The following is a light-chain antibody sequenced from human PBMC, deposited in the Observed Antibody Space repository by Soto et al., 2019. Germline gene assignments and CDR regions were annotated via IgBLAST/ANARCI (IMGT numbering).Light chain of an antibody. CDR3: QQRGNWPPIT. Sequence: EIVLTHSPGTLSLSPGERATLSCRASQSVSSYLAWYQQKPGQAPRLLIYDASNRATGIPARFSGSGSGTDFTLTISSLEPEDFAVYYCQQRGNWPPITFGQGTRLEI. J-gene: IGKJ5*01. CDR2: DAS. CDR1: QSVSSY. V-gene: IGKV3-11*01.